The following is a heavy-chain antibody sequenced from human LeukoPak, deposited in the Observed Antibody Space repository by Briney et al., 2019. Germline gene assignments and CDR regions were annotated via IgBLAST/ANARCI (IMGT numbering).Heavy chain of an antibody. CDR2: ISGSGGST. J-gene: IGHJ4*02. D-gene: IGHD2-15*01. Sequence: PGASLRLSCAASGFTFSSYAMSWVRQAPGKGLEWVSAISGSGGSTYYADSVKGRFTISRDNSKNTLYLQMNSLRAEDTAVYYCAKSPRGYCSGGSCYYLDYWGQGTLVTVSS. CDR1: GFTFSSYA. V-gene: IGHV3-23*01. CDR3: AKSPRGYCSGGSCYYLDY.